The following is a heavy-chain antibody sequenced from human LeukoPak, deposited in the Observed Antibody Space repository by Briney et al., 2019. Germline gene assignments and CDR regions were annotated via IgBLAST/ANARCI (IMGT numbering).Heavy chain of an antibody. Sequence: SETLSLTCTVSGGSISSYYWSWIRQPPGKGLEWIGYIYYSGSTNYNPSLTSRVTISVDTSKNQFSLKLSSVTAADTAVYYCARAYSSSWYWFDPWGQGTLVTVSS. J-gene: IGHJ5*02. CDR1: GGSISSYY. V-gene: IGHV4-59*08. CDR3: ARAYSSSWYWFDP. CDR2: IYYSGST. D-gene: IGHD6-13*01.